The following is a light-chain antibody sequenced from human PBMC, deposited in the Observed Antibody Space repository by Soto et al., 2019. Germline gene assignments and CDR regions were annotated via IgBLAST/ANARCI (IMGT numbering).Light chain of an antibody. V-gene: IGKV3-20*01. CDR2: VAS. CDR1: QRVSSSY. Sequence: EIVLTQSPGTLSLSPGERATVSCRASQRVSSSYLAWYQQKPGQAPRLLIYVASSRAPGIPDRFSGSGSGTDFTLTISRLEPEDFAVYYCQQYGSSPWTFGQGTKVEIK. J-gene: IGKJ1*01. CDR3: QQYGSSPWT.